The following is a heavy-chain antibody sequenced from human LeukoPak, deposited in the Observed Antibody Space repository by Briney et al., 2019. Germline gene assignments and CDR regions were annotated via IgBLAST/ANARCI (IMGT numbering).Heavy chain of an antibody. V-gene: IGHV4-34*01. CDR3: ARATPTYCSGDTCYHYYFDY. Sequence: SETLSLTCAVYGGSFSGYYWSWIRQPPGKGLEWIGEINHSGSTNYNPSLKSRVTISVDTSKNQFSLKLSSVTAADTAVYYCARATPTYCSGDTCYHYYFDYWGQGALVSVSS. CDR1: GGSFSGYY. J-gene: IGHJ4*02. D-gene: IGHD2-15*01. CDR2: INHSGST.